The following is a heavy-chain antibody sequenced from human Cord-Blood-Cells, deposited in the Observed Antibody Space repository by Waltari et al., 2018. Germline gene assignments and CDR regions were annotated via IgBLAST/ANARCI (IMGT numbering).Heavy chain of an antibody. J-gene: IGHJ5*02. Sequence: QVQLVQSGAEVKKPGSSVKVSCKASGGTFSSYAIRWVRQAPGQGLEWMGRIIPILGIANYAQKFQGRVTITADKSTSTAYMELSSLRSEDTAVYYCARDNFSGSDNWFDPWGQGTLVTVSS. CDR2: IIPILGIA. V-gene: IGHV1-69*09. CDR3: ARDNFSGSDNWFDP. D-gene: IGHD2-15*01. CDR1: GGTFSSYA.